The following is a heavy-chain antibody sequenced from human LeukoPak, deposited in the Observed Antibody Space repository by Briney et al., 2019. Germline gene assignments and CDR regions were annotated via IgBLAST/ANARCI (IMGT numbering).Heavy chain of an antibody. Sequence: SETLSLTCTVFDGSISSSNYYWGWIRQPPGTGLERIGGIYYSGCTYNNPSLKSRVTLSLDTSKSQFSLRLSSVTAADTAVYYCARGSSPTYPLDYWGQGTLVTVSS. CDR1: DGSISSSNYY. V-gene: IGHV4-39*01. CDR2: IYYSGCT. CDR3: ARGSSPTYPLDY. D-gene: IGHD2-2*01. J-gene: IGHJ4*02.